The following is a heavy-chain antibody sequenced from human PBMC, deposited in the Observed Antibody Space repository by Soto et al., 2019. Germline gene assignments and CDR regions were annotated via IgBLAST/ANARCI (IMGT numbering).Heavy chain of an antibody. CDR2: IYYSGST. V-gene: IGHV4-59*01. D-gene: IGHD3-3*01. Sequence: PSETLSLTCTVSGGSISSYYWSWIRQPPGKGLEWIGYIYYSGSTNYNPSLKRRVTISIDTSKNQFSLKLSSVSAADTAVYYCARDRAWDTSGSYRNGMAVWGQGTTVTVSS. CDR3: ARDRAWDTSGSYRNGMAV. J-gene: IGHJ6*02. CDR1: GGSISSYY.